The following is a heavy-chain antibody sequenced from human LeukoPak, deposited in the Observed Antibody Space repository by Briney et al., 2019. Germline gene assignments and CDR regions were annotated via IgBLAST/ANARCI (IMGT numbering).Heavy chain of an antibody. D-gene: IGHD3-16*02. CDR3: ARTMITFGGVIEQFDY. Sequence: SETLSLTCTVSGGSILSTIYYWAWIRQPPGKGLEWIGSIHYSGPTYYNPSLKSRVTISIDTSKSQFSLKLTSVTAADTAVYYCARTMITFGGVIEQFDYWGQGTLVTVSS. V-gene: IGHV4-39*07. J-gene: IGHJ4*02. CDR2: IHYSGPT. CDR1: GGSILSTIYY.